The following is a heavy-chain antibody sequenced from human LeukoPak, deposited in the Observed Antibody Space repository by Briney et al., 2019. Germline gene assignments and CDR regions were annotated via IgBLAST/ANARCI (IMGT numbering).Heavy chain of an antibody. D-gene: IGHD3-16*01. CDR2: IIPILGIA. V-gene: IGHV1-69*04. Sequence: SVKVSCKASGGTFSSYAISWVRQAPGQGLEWMGRIIPILGIANYAQKFQGRVAITADKSTSTAYMELSSLRSEDTAVYYCARDYGGAPRFYYYYGMDVWGQGTTVTVSS. CDR1: GGTFSSYA. J-gene: IGHJ6*02. CDR3: ARDYGGAPRFYYYYGMDV.